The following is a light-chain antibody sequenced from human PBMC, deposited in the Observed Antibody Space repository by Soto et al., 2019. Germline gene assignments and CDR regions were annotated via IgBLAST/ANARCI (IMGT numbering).Light chain of an antibody. V-gene: IGKV3-20*01. Sequence: ETVLTQSPGTLSLSPGERATLSCRASQTVRSNYLAWYRQTPGQAPRLLIYGASNRATGIADRFSCSGSGTDFTLIISRLEPEDFALYYCQQYAGSPWTFGQGSKVEIK. J-gene: IGKJ1*01. CDR3: QQYAGSPWT. CDR2: GAS. CDR1: QTVRSNY.